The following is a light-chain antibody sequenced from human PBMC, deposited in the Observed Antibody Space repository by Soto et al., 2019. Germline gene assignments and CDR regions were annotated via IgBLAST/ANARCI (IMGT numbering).Light chain of an antibody. CDR1: QSIRSY. CDR2: AAS. CDR3: QQTSSTPT. Sequence: DIQLTQSPLSMSASVGVRVTITCRASQSIRSYLNWYQQKPGKAPKLLIYAASSLQTGVSSRFSGSGSGTDFTLTISNLQPEDFATYYCQQTSSTPTFGGGTKVDI. V-gene: IGKV1-39*01. J-gene: IGKJ4*01.